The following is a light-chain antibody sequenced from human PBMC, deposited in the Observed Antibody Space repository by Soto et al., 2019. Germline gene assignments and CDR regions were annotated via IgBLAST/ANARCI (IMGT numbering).Light chain of an antibody. CDR1: SSDVGAYNY. J-gene: IGLJ2*01. CDR2: EVS. V-gene: IGLV2-14*01. Sequence: QSALTQPASVSGSPGQSITISCTGTSSDVGAYNYVSWYQQYPGKAPKLLIFEVSNRPSGVSNRFSGSKSGNTASLTISGLQAEDEADYYCSSYTSSSTVAFGGGTKVTVL. CDR3: SSYTSSSTVA.